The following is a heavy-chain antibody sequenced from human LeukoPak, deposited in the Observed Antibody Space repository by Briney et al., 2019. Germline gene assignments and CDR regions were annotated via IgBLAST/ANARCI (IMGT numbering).Heavy chain of an antibody. V-gene: IGHV3-30*18. D-gene: IGHD3-10*01. CDR2: ISYDGSNK. Sequence: GGSLRLSCEASGFTFSSYGIHWVRQAPGKGLEWVAVISYDGSNKYYADSVKGRFTISRDDSKNTLYLQMNSLRAEDTAVYYCAKASGVPWADYAFDIWGQGTMVTVSS. CDR1: GFTFSSYG. J-gene: IGHJ3*02. CDR3: AKASGVPWADYAFDI.